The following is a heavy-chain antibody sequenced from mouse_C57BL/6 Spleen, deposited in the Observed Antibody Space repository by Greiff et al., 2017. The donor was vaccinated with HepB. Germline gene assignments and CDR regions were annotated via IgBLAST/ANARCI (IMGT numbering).Heavy chain of an antibody. Sequence: EVQRVESGGDLVKPGGSLKLSCAASGFTFSSYGMSWVRQTPDKRLEWVATISSGGSYTYYPDSAKGRFTISRDNAKNTLYLQRSSLKSEDTAMYYCARQDYGSRAPFDYWGQGTTLTVSS. V-gene: IGHV5-6*01. CDR2: ISSGGSYT. CDR3: ARQDYGSRAPFDY. J-gene: IGHJ2*01. D-gene: IGHD1-1*01. CDR1: GFTFSSYG.